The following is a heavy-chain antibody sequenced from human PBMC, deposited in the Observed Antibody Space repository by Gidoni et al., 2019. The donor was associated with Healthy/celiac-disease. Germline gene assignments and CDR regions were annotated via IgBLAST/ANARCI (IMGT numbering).Heavy chain of an antibody. D-gene: IGHD3-22*01. Sequence: QVQLVESEGGVVQPGRSLRLSCAASGFTFSSYVMHWVRQAPGKGLEWVAVIWYDGSNKYYADSVKGRFTISRDNSKNTLYLQMNSLRAEDTAVYYCASEYYYDSSGYYYFDYWGQGTLVTVSS. J-gene: IGHJ4*02. V-gene: IGHV3-33*01. CDR1: GFTFSSYV. CDR3: ASEYYYDSSGYYYFDY. CDR2: IWYDGSNK.